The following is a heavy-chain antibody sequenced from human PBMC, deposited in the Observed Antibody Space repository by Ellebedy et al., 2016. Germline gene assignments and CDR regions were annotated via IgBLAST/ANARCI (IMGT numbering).Heavy chain of an antibody. CDR2: ISYDGNSK. CDR1: GFTFSSYG. CDR3: AKGGGYYDKQFDY. V-gene: IGHV3-30*18. J-gene: IGHJ4*02. D-gene: IGHD3-22*01. Sequence: GGSLRLSXAASGFTFSSYGMHWVRQAPGKGLEWVAVISYDGNSKYYADSVKGRFTISRDNSKNTLFLQMNSLRAEDTAVYYCAKGGGYYDKQFDYWGQGTLVTVSS.